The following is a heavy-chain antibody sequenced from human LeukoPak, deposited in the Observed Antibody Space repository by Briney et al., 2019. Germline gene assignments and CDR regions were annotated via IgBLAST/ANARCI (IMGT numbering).Heavy chain of an antibody. CDR1: GYTLTSYD. D-gene: IGHD6-6*01. J-gene: IGHJ5*02. CDR3: ARGRRIAARIWFDP. Sequence: ASVKVSCKASGYTLTSYDINWVRQATGQGLEWMGWMNPNSGNTGYAQKFQGRVTMTRNTSISTAYMELSSLRSEDTAVYYCARGRRIAARIWFDPWGQGTLVTVSS. V-gene: IGHV1-8*01. CDR2: MNPNSGNT.